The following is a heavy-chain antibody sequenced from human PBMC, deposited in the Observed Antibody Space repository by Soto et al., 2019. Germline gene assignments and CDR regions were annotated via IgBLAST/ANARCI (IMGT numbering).Heavy chain of an antibody. CDR2: ISYDGSNK. D-gene: IGHD3-22*01. CDR3: AKADYDSSGYYYGY. Sequence: GGSLRLSCAASGFTFSSYGMHWVRQAPGKGLEWVAVISYDGSNKYYADSVKGRFTISRDNSKNTLYLQMDSLRAEDTAVYYCAKADYDSSGYYYGYWGQGTLVTVSS. CDR1: GFTFSSYG. J-gene: IGHJ4*02. V-gene: IGHV3-30*18.